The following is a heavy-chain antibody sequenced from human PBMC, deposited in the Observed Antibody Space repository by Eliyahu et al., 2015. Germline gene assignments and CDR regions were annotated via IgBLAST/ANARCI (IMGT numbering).Heavy chain of an antibody. CDR2: FYNDGST. V-gene: IGHV4-39*06. Sequence: LEWIGSFYNDGSTYYNPSHRSRVTVSADTSKNQVPLMLRSVTAADTAVYFCVGRSHGGLPPIWGQGTMVTVSS. J-gene: IGHJ3*02. CDR3: VGRSHGGLPPI. D-gene: IGHD3-10*01.